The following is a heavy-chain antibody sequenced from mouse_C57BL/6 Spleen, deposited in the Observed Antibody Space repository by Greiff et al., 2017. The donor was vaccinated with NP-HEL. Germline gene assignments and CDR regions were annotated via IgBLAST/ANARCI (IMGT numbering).Heavy chain of an antibody. CDR3: ARQDYFDY. V-gene: IGHV1-59*01. CDR1: GYTFTSYW. Sequence: QVQLKQPGAELVRPGTSVKLSCKASGYTFTSYWMHWVKQRPGQGLEWIGVIDPSDSYTNYNQKFKGKATLTVDTSSSTAYMQLSSLTSEDSAVYYCARQDYFDYWGQGTTLTVSS. CDR2: IDPSDSYT. J-gene: IGHJ2*01.